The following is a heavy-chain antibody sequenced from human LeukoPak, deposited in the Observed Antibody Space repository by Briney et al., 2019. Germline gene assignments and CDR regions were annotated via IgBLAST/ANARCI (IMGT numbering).Heavy chain of an antibody. D-gene: IGHD1-26*01. CDR3: ARGDVGDY. Sequence: GGSLRLSCAASGLTVSSNYMSWVRQAPGKGLEWVSVIYSGGSTYYADSVKGRFTISRDNSKNTLYLEMNSLRVEDTAVYYCARGDVGDYWGQGTLATVSS. V-gene: IGHV3-66*02. CDR1: GLTVSSNY. CDR2: IYSGGST. J-gene: IGHJ4*02.